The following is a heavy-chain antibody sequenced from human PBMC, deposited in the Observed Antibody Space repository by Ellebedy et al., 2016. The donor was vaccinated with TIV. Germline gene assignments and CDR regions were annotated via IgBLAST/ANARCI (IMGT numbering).Heavy chain of an antibody. D-gene: IGHD3-22*01. V-gene: IGHV5-10-1*01. CDR2: IDPSDSYT. CDR3: TTVKDYEVY. Sequence: GESLKISCKGSGYSFTSYWISWVRQMPGKGLEWMGRIDPSDSYTNYSPSFQGHVTISADRSISTAHLQWSSLKASDTAMYYCTTVKDYEVYWGQGTVVTVSP. CDR1: GYSFTSYW. J-gene: IGHJ4*02.